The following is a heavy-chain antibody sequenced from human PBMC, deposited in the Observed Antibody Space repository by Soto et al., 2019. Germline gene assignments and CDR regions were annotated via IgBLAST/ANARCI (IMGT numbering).Heavy chain of an antibody. CDR1: GFTFSNYA. J-gene: IGHJ4*02. D-gene: IGHD2-15*01. Sequence: EVQLVESGGGLVQPGGSLRLSCAASGFTFSNYAMHWVRQAPGKGLEYVSAISSNGGSTYYANSVKGRFTISRDNSKHTLYLQMGSLRTEDMAVYYCAREGRDGSSYYFDYWGQGTLVTVSS. V-gene: IGHV3-64*01. CDR2: ISSNGGST. CDR3: AREGRDGSSYYFDY.